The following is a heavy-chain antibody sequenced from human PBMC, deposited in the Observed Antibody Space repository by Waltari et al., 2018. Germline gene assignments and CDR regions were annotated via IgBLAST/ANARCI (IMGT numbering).Heavy chain of an antibody. CDR3: ARAGSGWYALAEYFQH. D-gene: IGHD6-19*01. V-gene: IGHV1-69*05. CDR1: GGTFSSFA. J-gene: IGHJ1*01. Sequence: QVQLVQSGAEVKKPGSSVKVSCNASGGTFSSFAISWVRQALGPGLEWMGGIIPIFGTANYAQKVQGRGTDTTDESTSTAYMELSSLGAEETAGYYWARAGSGWYALAEYFQHWGQGTLVTVSS. CDR2: IIPIFGTA.